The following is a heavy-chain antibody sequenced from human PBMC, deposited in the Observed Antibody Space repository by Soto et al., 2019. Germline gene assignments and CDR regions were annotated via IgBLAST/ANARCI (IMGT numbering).Heavy chain of an antibody. D-gene: IGHD2-21*02. CDR1: GFTFSSYG. Sequence: QVQLVESGGGVVQPGRSLRLSCAASGFTFSSYGMHWVRQAPGKGLEWVAVISYDGSNKYYADSVKGRFTISRDNSKNTLYLHMNSLRAEDTAVYYCEVILGGGDQAGYWGQGTLVTVSS. CDR3: EVILGGGDQAGY. CDR2: ISYDGSNK. J-gene: IGHJ4*02. V-gene: IGHV3-30*03.